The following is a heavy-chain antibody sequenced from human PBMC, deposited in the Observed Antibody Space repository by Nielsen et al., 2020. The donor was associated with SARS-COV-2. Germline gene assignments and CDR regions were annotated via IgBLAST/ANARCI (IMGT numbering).Heavy chain of an antibody. Sequence: SVKVSCKASGYTFTAYAMNWVRQAPGQGLEWMGGIIPIFGTANYAQKFQGRVTITADKSTSTAYMELSSLRSEDTAVYYCARAGQGYYGSGYYYYMDVWGKGTTVTVSS. J-gene: IGHJ6*03. CDR2: IIPIFGTA. CDR1: GYTFTAYA. D-gene: IGHD3-10*01. CDR3: ARAGQGYYGSGYYYYMDV. V-gene: IGHV1-69*06.